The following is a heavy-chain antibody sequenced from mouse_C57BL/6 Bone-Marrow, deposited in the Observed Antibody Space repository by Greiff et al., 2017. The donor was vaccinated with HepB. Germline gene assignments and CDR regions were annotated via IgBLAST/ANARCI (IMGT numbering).Heavy chain of an antibody. V-gene: IGHV1-63*01. Sequence: QVQLKESGAELVRPGTSVKMSCKASGYTFTNYWIGWAKQRPGHGLEWIGDIYPGGGYTNYNEKFKGKDTLTADKSSSTAYMQFSSLTSEDSAIYYCARWETGYAMDYWGQGTSVTVSS. CDR3: ARWETGYAMDY. CDR2: IYPGGGYT. CDR1: GYTFTNYW. D-gene: IGHD4-1*01. J-gene: IGHJ4*01.